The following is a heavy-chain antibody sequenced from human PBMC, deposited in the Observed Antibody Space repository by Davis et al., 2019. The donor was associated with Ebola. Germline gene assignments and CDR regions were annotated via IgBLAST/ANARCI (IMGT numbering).Heavy chain of an antibody. CDR3: ARKYGGYVDY. D-gene: IGHD4/OR15-4a*01. J-gene: IGHJ4*02. CDR2: ISWNSGSI. V-gene: IGHV3-9*01. CDR1: GFTFDDYA. Sequence: GGSLRLSCAASGFTFDDYAMHWVRQAPGKGLEWVSVISWNSGSIGYADSVKGRFTISRDNAKNSLYLQMNSLRAEDTAVYYCARKYGGYVDYWGQGTLVTVSS.